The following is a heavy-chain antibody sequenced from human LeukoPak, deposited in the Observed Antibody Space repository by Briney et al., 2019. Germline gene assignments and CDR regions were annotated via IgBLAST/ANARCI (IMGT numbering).Heavy chain of an antibody. J-gene: IGHJ6*02. CDR2: ISSDGSNK. D-gene: IGHD5-18*01. V-gene: IGHV3-30-3*01. Sequence: GGCLRLSCAASGFTLSNYAMNWVRQAPGKGLEWVAVISSDGSNKYYADSVKGLFTISRDNSKNTLYLQMNSVRAEDAAVYYCARDFTATGVGGVDVWGPGTTVTVSS. CDR1: GFTLSNYA. CDR3: ARDFTATGVGGVDV.